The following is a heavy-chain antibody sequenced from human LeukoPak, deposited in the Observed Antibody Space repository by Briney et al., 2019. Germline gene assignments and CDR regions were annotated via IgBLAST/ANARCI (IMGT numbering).Heavy chain of an antibody. V-gene: IGHV1-8*02. Sequence: GASVKVSCKASGYTFTSYAMNWVRQAPGQGLEWMGWMNPNSGNTGYAQKFQGRVTMTRNTSISTAYMELSSLRSEDTAVYYCARGSEWFGELLGWFDPWGQGTLVTVSS. J-gene: IGHJ5*02. CDR3: ARGSEWFGELLGWFDP. CDR1: GYTFTSYA. CDR2: MNPNSGNT. D-gene: IGHD3-10*01.